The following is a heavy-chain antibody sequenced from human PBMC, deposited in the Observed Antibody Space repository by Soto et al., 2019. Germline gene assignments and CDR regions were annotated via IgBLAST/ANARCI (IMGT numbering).Heavy chain of an antibody. CDR2: INPNSGGT. CDR1: GYTFTGYY. CDR3: ESVTAPANHYYGMDV. V-gene: IGHV1-2*04. D-gene: IGHD5-18*01. J-gene: IGHJ6*02. Sequence: ASVKVSCKASGYTFTGYYMHWVRQAPGQGLEWMGWINPNSGGTNYAQKFQGWVTMTRDTSISTAYMELSRLRSDDTTVYYCESVTAPANHYYGMDVWGQGTTVTVSS.